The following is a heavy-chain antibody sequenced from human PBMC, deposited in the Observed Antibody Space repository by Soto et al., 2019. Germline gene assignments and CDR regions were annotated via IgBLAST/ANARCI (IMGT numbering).Heavy chain of an antibody. J-gene: IGHJ6*02. CDR3: VQSRCGGDCLEIYSSHAYNGLDV. D-gene: IGHD2-21*02. V-gene: IGHV2-5*02. CDR2: LYWDDDQ. Sequence: QVTLKESGPTLVKPTQTLTLTCTVSGLSLRTTGVGVGWVRQPPGKALEWLALLYWDDDQRYSPSLRSRLTIAKDISEKQVALTMTNMDTVDTATYYCVQSRCGGDCLEIYSSHAYNGLDVWGQGTRVTVSS. CDR1: GLSLRTTGVG.